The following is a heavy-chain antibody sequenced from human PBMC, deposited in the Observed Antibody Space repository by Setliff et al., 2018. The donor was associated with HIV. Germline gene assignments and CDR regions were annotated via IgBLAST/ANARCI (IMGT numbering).Heavy chain of an antibody. J-gene: IGHJ6*02. Sequence: PSETLSLTCTVSGGSISSGSYYWGWIRQPPGKGLEWIGSIYHSGSTYYNPSLKSRVTISVDTSKNQFSLKLSSVTAADTAVYYCARRPAGAVAGGYGMDVWGQGTTVTVSS. D-gene: IGHD6-19*01. CDR3: ARRPAGAVAGGYGMDV. CDR1: GGSISSGSYY. CDR2: IYHSGST. V-gene: IGHV4-39*07.